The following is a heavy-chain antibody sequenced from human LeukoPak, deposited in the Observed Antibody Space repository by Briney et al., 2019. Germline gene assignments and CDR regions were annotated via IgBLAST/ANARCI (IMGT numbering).Heavy chain of an antibody. CDR2: ISGSGGST. Sequence: GGSLRLSCAASGFTFSSYAMSWVRQAPGKGLEWVSAISGSGGSTYYADSVKGRFTISRDNSKNTLYLQMNSLRAEDTAVYYCANPNGGRGITIFGVAYNWGQGTLVTVSS. J-gene: IGHJ4*02. V-gene: IGHV3-23*01. D-gene: IGHD3-3*01. CDR3: ANPNGGRGITIFGVAYN. CDR1: GFTFSSYA.